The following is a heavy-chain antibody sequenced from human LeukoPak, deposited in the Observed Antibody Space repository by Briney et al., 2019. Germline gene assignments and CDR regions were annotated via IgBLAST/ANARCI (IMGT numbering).Heavy chain of an antibody. CDR1: GGSISSGDYY. D-gene: IGHD3-3*01. J-gene: IGHJ4*02. Sequence: SETLSLTCTVSGGSISSGDYYWSWIRQPPGKGLEWIGYIYYSGSTYYNPSLKSRVTISVDTSENQFSLKLSSVTAADTAVYYCARDRGIFGVVIFDYWGQGTLVTVSS. CDR2: IYYSGST. V-gene: IGHV4-30-4*08. CDR3: ARDRGIFGVVIFDY.